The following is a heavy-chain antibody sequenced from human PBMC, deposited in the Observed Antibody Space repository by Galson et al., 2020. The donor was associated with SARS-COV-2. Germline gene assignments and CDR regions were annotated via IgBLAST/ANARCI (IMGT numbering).Heavy chain of an antibody. CDR2: ISYSGIT. Sequence: SETLSLTCTISGGSMNRSAYYWGWIRQPLGKGLEWIGSISYSGITYYNPSLKSRVTMSVDTSKTWFSLKLKSVAAADTGIYHCARHGGGNSLTNYFDPWGQGTLVTVSS. V-gene: IGHV4-39*01. J-gene: IGHJ5*02. CDR3: ARHGGGNSLTNYFDP. D-gene: IGHD1-1*01. CDR1: GGSMNRSAYY.